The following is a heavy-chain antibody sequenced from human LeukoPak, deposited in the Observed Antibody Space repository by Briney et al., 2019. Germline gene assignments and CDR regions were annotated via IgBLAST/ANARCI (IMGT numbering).Heavy chain of an antibody. Sequence: GGSLRLSCAASGFTFSSYSMNWVRQAPGKGLEWVSSISSSSSYIYYADSVKGRFTISRDNAKNSLYLQMNSLRAEDTAVYYGARDPQAAEPWFDPWGEGTLVTVSS. V-gene: IGHV3-21*01. D-gene: IGHD6-13*01. CDR3: ARDPQAAEPWFDP. CDR1: GFTFSSYS. J-gene: IGHJ5*02. CDR2: ISSSSSYI.